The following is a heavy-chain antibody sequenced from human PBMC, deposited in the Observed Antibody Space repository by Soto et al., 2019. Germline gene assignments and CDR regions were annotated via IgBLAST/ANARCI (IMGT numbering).Heavy chain of an antibody. V-gene: IGHV3-48*02. CDR2: ISSSSSTM. CDR1: GFTFSSYS. D-gene: IGHD1-26*01. Sequence: VGSLRLSCAASGFTFSSYSMNWVRQAPVKGLEWVSYISSSSSTMYYADSVKGRFTISRDNAKNSLFLHMNSLRDEDTAVYYCARDSTDADSGSYSGDYWGQGTLVTVSS. J-gene: IGHJ4*02. CDR3: ARDSTDADSGSYSGDY.